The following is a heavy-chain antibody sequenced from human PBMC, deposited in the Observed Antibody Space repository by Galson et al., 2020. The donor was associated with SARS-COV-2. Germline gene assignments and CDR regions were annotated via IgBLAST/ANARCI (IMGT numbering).Heavy chain of an antibody. CDR2: IYYTGST. V-gene: IGHV4-39*01. CDR1: GGSISTTNYY. D-gene: IGHD6-19*01. Sequence: SETLSLTCSFSGGSISTTNYYWDWIRQPPGKGLQWIGNIYYTGSTNYNPSVKSRVTISVDTSRNQISLKLNSVTAADTAVYFCAGSAVAGIHATDFWGQGTMVTVSS. J-gene: IGHJ3*01. CDR3: AGSAVAGIHATDF.